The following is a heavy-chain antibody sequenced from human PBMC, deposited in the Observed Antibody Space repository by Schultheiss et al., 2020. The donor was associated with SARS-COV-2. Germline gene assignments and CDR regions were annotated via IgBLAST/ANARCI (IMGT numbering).Heavy chain of an antibody. CDR3: ARGQVQLGYYSYIDV. J-gene: IGHJ6*03. CDR1: GYTFTGYY. V-gene: IGHV1-2*02. Sequence: ASVKVSCKASGYTFTGYYMHWVRQAPGQGLEWMGWINPNSGGTNYAQKFQGRVTMTRDKSISTAYMELSRLRSDDTAVYYCARGQVQLGYYSYIDVWGKGTTVTVSS. D-gene: IGHD6-6*01. CDR2: INPNSGGT.